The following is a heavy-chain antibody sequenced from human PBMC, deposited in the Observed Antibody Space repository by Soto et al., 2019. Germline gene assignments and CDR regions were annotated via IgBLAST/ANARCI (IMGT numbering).Heavy chain of an antibody. Sequence: GASVKVSCKASGGTFSSYAISWVRQAPGQGLEWMGGIIPIFGTANYAQKFQGRVTITADKSTSTAYMELSSLRSEDTAVYYCARDISMVRGVIIPPLYYYYGMDVWGQGTTVTVSS. CDR2: IIPIFGTA. J-gene: IGHJ6*02. CDR1: GGTFSSYA. CDR3: ARDISMVRGVIIPPLYYYYGMDV. V-gene: IGHV1-69*06. D-gene: IGHD3-10*01.